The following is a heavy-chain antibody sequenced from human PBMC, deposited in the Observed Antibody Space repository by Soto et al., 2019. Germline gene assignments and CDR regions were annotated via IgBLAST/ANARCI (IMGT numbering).Heavy chain of an antibody. Sequence: QVHLVESGGGVVQPGKSLRLSCATSGFTFGTYGMHWVRQTPGKGLEWVAVISFDGGKKFYADSVKGRFTISRDTSDGTLYLEMNSLRPDDTAVYYCAKDRRIAVAGALHYWGQGTLVTVSS. CDR2: ISFDGGKK. CDR1: GFTFGTYG. V-gene: IGHV3-30*18. CDR3: AKDRRIAVAGALHY. D-gene: IGHD6-19*01. J-gene: IGHJ4*02.